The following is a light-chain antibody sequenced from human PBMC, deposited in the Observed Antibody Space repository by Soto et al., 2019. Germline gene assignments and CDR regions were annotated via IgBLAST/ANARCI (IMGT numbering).Light chain of an antibody. CDR2: DAS. V-gene: IGKV3-11*01. J-gene: IGKJ2*01. CDR3: QQRSNWPRGT. CDR1: QSVGSY. Sequence: EIVLTQSPATLSLSPGERATLSCRASQSVGSYLGWYQHKPGQAPRLLIYDASNRAPGIPARFSGSGSGTDFTLTISSLEPEDFAVYDCQQRSNWPRGTFGQGTKREIK.